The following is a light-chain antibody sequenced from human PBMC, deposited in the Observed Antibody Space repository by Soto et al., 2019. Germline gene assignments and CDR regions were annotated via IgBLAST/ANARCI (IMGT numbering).Light chain of an antibody. CDR3: SSYAGSNNWN. CDR1: SSHVGGYKY. Sequence: QSALTQPPSASGSPGQSVTISCSETSSHVGGYKYVSWYQQHPGKAPKLMIYEVSKRPSGVPDRFSGSKSGNTASLTVSGLQAEDEADYYCSSYAGSNNWNFGTGTKLTVL. V-gene: IGLV2-8*01. CDR2: EVS. J-gene: IGLJ1*01.